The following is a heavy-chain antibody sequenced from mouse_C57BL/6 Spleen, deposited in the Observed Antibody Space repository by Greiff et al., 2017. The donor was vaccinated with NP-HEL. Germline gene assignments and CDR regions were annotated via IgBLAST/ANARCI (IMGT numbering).Heavy chain of an antibody. Sequence: QVHVKQPGAELVKPGASVKMSCKASGYTFTSYWITWVKQRPGQGLEWIGDIYPGSGSTNYNEKFKSKATLTVDTSSSTAYMQLSSLTSEDSAVYYCAREGSTMVTVDYWGQGTSVTVSS. D-gene: IGHD2-2*01. CDR3: AREGSTMVTVDY. CDR1: GYTFTSYW. J-gene: IGHJ4*01. CDR2: IYPGSGST. V-gene: IGHV1-55*01.